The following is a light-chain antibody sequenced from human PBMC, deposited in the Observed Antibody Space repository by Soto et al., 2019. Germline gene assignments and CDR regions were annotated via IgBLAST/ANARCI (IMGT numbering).Light chain of an antibody. V-gene: IGLV2-14*01. J-gene: IGLJ2*01. Sequence: QSVLTQPASMSGSPGQSITISCTGTSSDIGGYNYVSWYQQHPGKAPKLIIYEVSNRPSGVSNRFPGSKSGNTASLTISGLQAEDEADYYCSSYASSSTIFAGGTKVTVL. CDR3: SSYASSSTI. CDR2: EVS. CDR1: SSDIGGYNY.